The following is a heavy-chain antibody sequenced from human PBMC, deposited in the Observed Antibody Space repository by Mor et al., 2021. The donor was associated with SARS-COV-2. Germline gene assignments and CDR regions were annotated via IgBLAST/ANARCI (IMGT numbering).Heavy chain of an antibody. CDR3: AKDSRRDIVVVVAARWSGGDSNWFDP. Sequence: SSGYADSVKGRFTISRDNAKNSLYLQMNSLRAEDTALYYCAKDSRRDIVVVVAARWSGGDSNWFDPWGQGTLVTVSS. D-gene: IGHD2-15*01. V-gene: IGHV3-9*01. J-gene: IGHJ5*02. CDR2: SS.